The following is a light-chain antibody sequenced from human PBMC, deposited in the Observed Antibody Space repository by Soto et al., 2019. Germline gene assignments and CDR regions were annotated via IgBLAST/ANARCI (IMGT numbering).Light chain of an antibody. CDR3: QQYGSSPPT. V-gene: IGKV3-20*01. CDR2: CAS. CDR1: QSVSSSY. J-gene: IGKJ3*01. Sequence: EMVLTQSTGTLSLSPGERATLSCRASQSVSSSYLAWYQPKPAQAPSPLIYCASSRATGIQDRFSGSGSGTDFTLNISSLEPEDFAVYYCQQYGSSPPTFGPGITVDNK.